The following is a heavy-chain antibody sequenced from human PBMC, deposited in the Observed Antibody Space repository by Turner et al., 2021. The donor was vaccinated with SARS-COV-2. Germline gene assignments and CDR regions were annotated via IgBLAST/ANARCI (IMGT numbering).Heavy chain of an antibody. CDR1: GFTFSIYG. CDR3: AKSYSGSYCDRNDY. V-gene: IGHV3-30*18. D-gene: IGHD1-26*01. CDR2: ISYDGSNK. J-gene: IGHJ4*02. Sequence: QVQLVESGGGVVQPGRSLRLSCAASGFTFSIYGMHWVRQAPGKGLEWVAVISYDGSNKYYADAVKGRFTISRDNSKNTLYLQMNSLRAEDTAVYYCAKSYSGSYCDRNDYWGQGTLVTVSS.